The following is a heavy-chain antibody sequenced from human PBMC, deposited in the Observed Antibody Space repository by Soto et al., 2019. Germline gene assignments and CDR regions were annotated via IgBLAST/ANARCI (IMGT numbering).Heavy chain of an antibody. D-gene: IGHD3-10*02. Sequence: SVKVSCKASGDTFSSYAISWVRQAPGKGLEWMGKIIPTFGRTNYAQKFQGRLTISADDSTSTAYMELTSLESDDTAVYYCARDPLSSLAMDVWGQGTTVTV. J-gene: IGHJ6*02. V-gene: IGHV1-69*13. CDR2: IIPTFGRT. CDR3: ARDPLSSLAMDV. CDR1: GDTFSSYA.